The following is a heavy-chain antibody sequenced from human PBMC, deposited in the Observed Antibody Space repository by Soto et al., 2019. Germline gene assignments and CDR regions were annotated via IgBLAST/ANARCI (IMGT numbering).Heavy chain of an antibody. J-gene: IGHJ6*03. CDR2: INHSGST. CDR3: ARGYCSGGSCYSKYYYYYYMDV. Sequence: SETLSLTCAVYGGSFSGYYWSWIRQPPGKGLEWIGEINHSGSTNYNPPLKSRATISVDTSKNQFSLKLSSVTAADTAVYYCARGYCSGGSCYSKYYYYYYMDVWGKVTTVTVSS. D-gene: IGHD2-15*01. CDR1: GGSFSGYY. V-gene: IGHV4-34*01.